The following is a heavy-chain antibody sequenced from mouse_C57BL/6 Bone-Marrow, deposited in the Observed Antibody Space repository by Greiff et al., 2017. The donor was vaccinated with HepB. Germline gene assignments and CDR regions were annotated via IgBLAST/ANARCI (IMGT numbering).Heavy chain of an antibody. J-gene: IGHJ4*01. D-gene: IGHD1-1*01. V-gene: IGHV1-72*01. Sequence: QVQLQQPGAELVKPGASVKLSCKASGYTFTSYWMHWVKQRPGRGLEWIGRIDPNSGGTKYNEKFKSKATLTVDKPSSTADMQLSSLTSEDSAVYKCARRGSTGSSPYYAMDYWGQGTSVTVSS. CDR2: IDPNSGGT. CDR1: GYTFTSYW. CDR3: ARRGSTGSSPYYAMDY.